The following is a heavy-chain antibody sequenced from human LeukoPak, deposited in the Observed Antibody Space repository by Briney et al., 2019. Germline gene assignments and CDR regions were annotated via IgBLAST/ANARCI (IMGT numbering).Heavy chain of an antibody. CDR3: ARDGGETCGGVLDDAFDI. CDR2: IYSGGST. CDR1: GFTVSSNY. D-gene: IGHD3-16*01. J-gene: IGHJ3*02. V-gene: IGHV3-66*01. Sequence: GGSLRPSCAASGFTVSSNYMSWVRQAPGKGLEWVSVIYSGGSTYYADSVKGRFTISRDNSKNTLYLQMNSLRAEDTAVYYCARDGGETCGGVLDDAFDIWGHGTMVTVSS.